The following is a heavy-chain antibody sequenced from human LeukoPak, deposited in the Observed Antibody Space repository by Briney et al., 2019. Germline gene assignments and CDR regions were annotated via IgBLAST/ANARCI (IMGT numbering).Heavy chain of an antibody. CDR3: ARLSLGALAHDAFDI. V-gene: IGHV4-34*01. CDR2: INHSGST. Sequence: SETLSLTCAVYGGSFSGHYWSWIRQPPGKGLEWIGEINHSGSTNYNPSLKSRVTISVDTSKNQFSLKLSSVTAADTAVYYCARLSLGALAHDAFDIWGQGTMVTVSS. CDR1: GGSFSGHY. J-gene: IGHJ3*02. D-gene: IGHD3-16*01.